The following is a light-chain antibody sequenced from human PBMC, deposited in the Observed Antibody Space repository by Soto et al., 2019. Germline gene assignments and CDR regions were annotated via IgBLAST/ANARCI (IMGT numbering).Light chain of an antibody. Sequence: QYALTQPRSVSGSPGQSVTISCTGTSNNVGGYNYVSWYQQYPGKAPKLMIYDVNKWPSGVPDRFSGSKSGTTASLTISGLQAEDEADYYCCSYAGSYTWVFGGGTKLTVL. J-gene: IGLJ3*02. CDR3: CSYAGSYTWV. CDR1: SNNVGGYNY. CDR2: DVN. V-gene: IGLV2-11*01.